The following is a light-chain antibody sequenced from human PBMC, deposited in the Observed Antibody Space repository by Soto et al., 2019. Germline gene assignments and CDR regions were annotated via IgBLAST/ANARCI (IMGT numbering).Light chain of an antibody. CDR2: DVS. V-gene: IGLV2-14*03. J-gene: IGLJ1*01. CDR1: ISDVGGYNY. Sequence: QSVLTQPASVSGSPGQSITISCTGTISDVGGYNYVSWYQQHPGKAPKLMIFDVSNRPSGVSNRFSGSKSGYTASLTISGLQAQAEADYYCSSSISSSTYVFGTGTKVPVL. CDR3: SSSISSSTYV.